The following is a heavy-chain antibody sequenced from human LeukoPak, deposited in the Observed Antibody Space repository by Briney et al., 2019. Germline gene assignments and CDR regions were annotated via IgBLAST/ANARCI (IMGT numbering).Heavy chain of an antibody. V-gene: IGHV4-59*08. J-gene: IGHJ4*02. Sequence: SETLSLTCTVSGGSISSYYWSWIRQPPGKGLEWIGDIYYSGSTNYNPSLKSRVTISVDTSKNQFSLRLSSVTAADTAVYYCAGRTGTLDYWGQGTLVTVSS. CDR2: IYYSGST. D-gene: IGHD1-7*01. CDR1: GGSISSYY. CDR3: AGRTGTLDY.